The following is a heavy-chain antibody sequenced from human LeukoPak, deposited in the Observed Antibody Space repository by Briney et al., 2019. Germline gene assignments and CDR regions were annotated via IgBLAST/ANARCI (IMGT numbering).Heavy chain of an antibody. CDR1: GGSISSGGYY. Sequence: SETLSLTCTVSGGSISSGGYYWSWIRQHPGKGLEWIGYIYYSGSTYYNPSLKSRVTISVDTSKNQFSLKLSSVTAADTAVYYCAREHDDYVWGSYRYTDYWGQGTLVTVSS. CDR3: AREHDDYVWGSYRYTDY. D-gene: IGHD3-16*02. CDR2: IYYSGST. J-gene: IGHJ4*02. V-gene: IGHV4-31*03.